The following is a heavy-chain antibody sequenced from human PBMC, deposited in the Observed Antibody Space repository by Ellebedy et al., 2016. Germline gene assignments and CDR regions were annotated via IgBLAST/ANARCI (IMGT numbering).Heavy chain of an antibody. V-gene: IGHV3-23*01. CDR2: ITSSGDST. CDR1: GFTFSSYA. CDR3: ADGERTYYDYNRPLP. Sequence: GESLKISXADSGFTFSSYAMTWVRQAPGKGLEWVSAITSSGDSTYYADSVNGRFTISRDNSKNALYLQMNSLRAEDTAVYYCADGERTYYDYNRPLPWGQGTLVTVSS. D-gene: IGHD3-3*01. J-gene: IGHJ5*02.